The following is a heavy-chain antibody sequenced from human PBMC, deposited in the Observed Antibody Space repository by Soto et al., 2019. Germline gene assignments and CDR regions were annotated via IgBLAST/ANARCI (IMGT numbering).Heavy chain of an antibody. CDR3: ARSTHLRRLRFLEWLPSPLYYGMDV. J-gene: IGHJ6*02. Sequence: SYSMNWVRQAPGKGLEWVSSISSSSSYIYYADSVKGRFTIPRDNAKNSLYLQMNSLRAEDTAVYYCARSTHLRRLRFLEWLPSPLYYGMDVWGQGTTVTVSS. V-gene: IGHV3-21*01. D-gene: IGHD3-3*01. CDR2: ISSSSSYI. CDR1: SYS.